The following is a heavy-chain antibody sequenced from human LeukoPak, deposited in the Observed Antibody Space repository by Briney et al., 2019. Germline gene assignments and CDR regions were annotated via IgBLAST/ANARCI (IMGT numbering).Heavy chain of an antibody. V-gene: IGHV1-2*02. D-gene: IGHD5-12*01. CDR3: ARGGAYSGYDSGFDY. Sequence: VASVKVSCKASGYTFTGYYMHWVRQAPGQGLEWMGWINPNSGGTNYAQKFQGRVTMTRDTSISTAYMELSRLRSDDTAVYYCARGGAYSGYDSGFDYWGQGTLVTVSS. CDR2: INPNSGGT. CDR1: GYTFTGYY. J-gene: IGHJ4*02.